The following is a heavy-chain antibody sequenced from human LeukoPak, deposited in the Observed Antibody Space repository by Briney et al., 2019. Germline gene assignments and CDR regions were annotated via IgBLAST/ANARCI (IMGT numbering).Heavy chain of an antibody. J-gene: IGHJ3*02. CDR2: IYYSGST. D-gene: IGHD2-2*01. CDR3: ARRVHCSSTSCQGRAFDI. V-gene: IGHV4-39*01. Sequence: PSETLSLTCTVSGGSISSSSYYWGWIRQPPGKGLEWIGSIYYSGSTYYNPSLKSRVTISVDTSKNQFSLKLSSVTAADTAVYYCARRVHCSSTSCQGRAFDIWGQGTMVTVSS. CDR1: GGSISSSSYY.